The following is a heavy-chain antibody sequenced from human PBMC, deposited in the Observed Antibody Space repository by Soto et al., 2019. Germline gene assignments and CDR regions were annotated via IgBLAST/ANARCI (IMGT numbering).Heavy chain of an antibody. J-gene: IGHJ4*02. V-gene: IGHV4-34*01. Sequence: PSETLSLTCAVYGGSFSGYYWTWIRQPPGTGLEWIGEINHSGSTNYNPSLKSRVTISVDTSKNQFSLKLTSVTAADTAVYYCARGFDSGKFYAFESWGQGTQVTVSS. D-gene: IGHD1-26*01. CDR3: ARGFDSGKFYAFES. CDR1: GGSFSGYY. CDR2: INHSGST.